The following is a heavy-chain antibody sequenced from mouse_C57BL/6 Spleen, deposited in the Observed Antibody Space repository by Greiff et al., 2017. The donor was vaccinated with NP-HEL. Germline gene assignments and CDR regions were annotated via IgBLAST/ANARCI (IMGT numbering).Heavy chain of an antibody. Sequence: EVQLVESGGGLVKPGGSLKLSCAASGFTFSSYAMSWVRPTPEKRLERVATISDGGSYTYYPDNVKGRFTISRDNAKNNLYLQMSHLKSEDTAMYYCARRRGENFDVWGTGTTVTVSS. CDR1: GFTFSSYA. CDR2: ISDGGSYT. V-gene: IGHV5-4*01. J-gene: IGHJ1*03. CDR3: ARRRGENFDV.